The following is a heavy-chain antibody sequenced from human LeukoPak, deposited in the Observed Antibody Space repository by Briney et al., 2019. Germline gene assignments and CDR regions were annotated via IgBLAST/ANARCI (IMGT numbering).Heavy chain of an antibody. J-gene: IGHJ6*02. Sequence: GGSLRLSCAASGCTFSSYYMSWVRQAPGKGLEWLSVIYAGGSTYYADSVKGRFTISRDNSKNTVYLQMNSLRAEDTAVCYCARGYCGSTSCYYDYYYGMDVWDQGTTVTASS. D-gene: IGHD2-2*01. CDR2: IYAGGST. CDR1: GCTFSSYY. CDR3: ARGYCGSTSCYYDYYYGMDV. V-gene: IGHV3-66*02.